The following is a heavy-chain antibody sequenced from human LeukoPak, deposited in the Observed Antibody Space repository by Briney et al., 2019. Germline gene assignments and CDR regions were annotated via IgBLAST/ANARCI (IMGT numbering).Heavy chain of an antibody. J-gene: IGHJ4*02. CDR1: GDSVSSIY. CDR3: ARDYY. Sequence: ETLSLTCTVSGDSVSSIYWWIWVRQPPGKGLEWVSAISGSGGSTYYADSVKGRFTISRDNSKNTLYLQMNSLRAEDTAVYYCARDYYWGQGTLVTVSS. CDR2: ISGSGGST. V-gene: IGHV3-23*01.